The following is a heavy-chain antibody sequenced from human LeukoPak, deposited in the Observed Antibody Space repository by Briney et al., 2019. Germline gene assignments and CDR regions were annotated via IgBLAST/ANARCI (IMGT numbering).Heavy chain of an antibody. CDR3: ARDPGVRKPDYFDY. V-gene: IGHV3-30*04. J-gene: IGHJ4*02. D-gene: IGHD3-10*01. CDR1: GFTFSSYA. CDR2: ISYDGSNK. Sequence: PGRSLRLSCAASGFTFSSYAMHWVRQAPGKGLEWVAVISYDGSNKYYADSVKGRFTISRDNSKNTLYLQMNSLRAGDTAVYYCARDPGVRKPDYFDYWGQGTLVTVSS.